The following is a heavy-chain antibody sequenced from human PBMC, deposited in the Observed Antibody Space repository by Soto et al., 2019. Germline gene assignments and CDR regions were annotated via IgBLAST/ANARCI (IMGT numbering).Heavy chain of an antibody. V-gene: IGHV4-39*01. D-gene: IGHD6-19*01. CDR2: IYYSGFT. J-gene: IGHJ4*02. CDR3: ARRYSSGFDF. Sequence: SETLSLTCAVSGGSISSSSYYWGWIRQPPGKGLEWIGSIYYSGFTFYNPSLKSRVTISVDTSKNQFSLKLSSVTAADTAVYYCARRYSSGFDFWGQGTLVTVSS. CDR1: GGSISSSSYY.